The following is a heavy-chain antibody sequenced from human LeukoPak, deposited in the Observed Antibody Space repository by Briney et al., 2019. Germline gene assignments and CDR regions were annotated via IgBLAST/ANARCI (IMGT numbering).Heavy chain of an antibody. CDR3: AWGQWLDY. J-gene: IGHJ4*02. D-gene: IGHD6-19*01. V-gene: IGHV1-2*06. CDR2: INPNSGGT. Sequence: ASVKVSCKASGHTFTGYYMHWVRQAPGQGLEWMGRINPNSGGTNYAQKFQGRVTMTRDTSISTAFMELSRLGSDDTALYYCAWGQWLDYWGQGTLVTVSS. CDR1: GHTFTGYY.